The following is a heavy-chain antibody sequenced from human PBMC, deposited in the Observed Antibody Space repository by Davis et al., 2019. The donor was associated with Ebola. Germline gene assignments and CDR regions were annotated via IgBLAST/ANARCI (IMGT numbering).Heavy chain of an antibody. Sequence: GESLKISCAASGFSFSTYGMHWVRQAPGKGLEWMTVIWYDGSKTYYADSAKGRFTISRDNSNNTLYLEMNSLRVDDTAVYYCATTQWLREFDNWGQGTLVTVSS. D-gene: IGHD6-19*01. J-gene: IGHJ4*02. CDR3: ATTQWLREFDN. CDR2: IWYDGSKT. V-gene: IGHV3-30*02. CDR1: GFSFSTYG.